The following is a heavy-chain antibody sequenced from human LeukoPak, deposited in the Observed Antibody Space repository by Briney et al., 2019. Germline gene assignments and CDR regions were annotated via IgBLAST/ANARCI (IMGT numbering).Heavy chain of an antibody. D-gene: IGHD7-27*01. CDR3: GRGHWGLDY. J-gene: IGHJ4*02. CDR2: IRYDGSNK. V-gene: IGHV3-30*02. Sequence: GGSLRLCCAASGFTFSSYWMSWVRQAPGKGLEWVAFIRYDGSNKYYADSVKGRFTISRDNSKNTLYLQMNSLRAEDTAVYYCGRGHWGLDYWGQGALVTVSS. CDR1: GFTFSSYW.